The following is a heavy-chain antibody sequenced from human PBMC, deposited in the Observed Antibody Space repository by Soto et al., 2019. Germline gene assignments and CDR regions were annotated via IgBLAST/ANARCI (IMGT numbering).Heavy chain of an antibody. J-gene: IGHJ6*02. V-gene: IGHV3-30-3*01. Sequence: QVQLVESGGGVVQPGRSLRLSCAASGFTFSSYAMHWVRQAPGKGLEWVAVISYDGSNKDYADSVKGRFTISRDNSKNTLYLQMNSLRAEDTAVYYCARAMNTVTIGDYYYYYYGMDVWGQGTTVTVSS. CDR1: GFTFSSYA. D-gene: IGHD4-17*01. CDR2: ISYDGSNK. CDR3: ARAMNTVTIGDYYYYYYGMDV.